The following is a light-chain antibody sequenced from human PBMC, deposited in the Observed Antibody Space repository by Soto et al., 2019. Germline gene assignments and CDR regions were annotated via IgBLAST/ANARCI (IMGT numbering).Light chain of an antibody. CDR3: QSYDSSLTVHVV. Sequence: QSALTQPRSVSGSPGQSVTISCTGTSSDVGGYNYVSWYQQHPGKAPKLMIYDVSKRPSGVPDRFSGSKSGNTASLTISGLQAEDEADYYCQSYDSSLTVHVVFGGGTKLTVL. CDR1: SSDVGGYNY. CDR2: DVS. V-gene: IGLV2-11*01. J-gene: IGLJ2*01.